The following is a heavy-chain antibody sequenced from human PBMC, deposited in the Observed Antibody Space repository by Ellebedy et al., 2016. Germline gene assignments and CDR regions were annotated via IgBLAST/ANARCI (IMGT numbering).Heavy chain of an antibody. V-gene: IGHV4-59*02. CDR3: AKWNGGWYAFEV. Sequence: SETLSLTCNVSGGSVSSDYWNWIRRPPGKGLEWIGYVFHTGTTNYNPSLKSRVTMSVDTSKSQFSLRLTSVTATDTAVYYCAKWNGGWYAFEVWGQGTMVTVSS. J-gene: IGHJ3*01. D-gene: IGHD6-19*01. CDR2: VFHTGTT. CDR1: GGSVSSDY.